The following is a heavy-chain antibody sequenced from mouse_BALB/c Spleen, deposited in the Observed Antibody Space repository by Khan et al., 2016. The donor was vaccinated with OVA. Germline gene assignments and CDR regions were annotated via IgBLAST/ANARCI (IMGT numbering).Heavy chain of an antibody. Sequence: VQLKESGPGLVAPSQTLSITCTVSGFSLSNYGVHWVRQPPGKGLEWLGVIWAGGSTNHNSALMSRLSISKDEPKSPVFLKLNSLQTEDTAMYYCARAVYNGAWFAYWGQGTLVTVSA. J-gene: IGHJ3*01. CDR3: ARAVYNGAWFAY. CDR1: GFSLSNYG. D-gene: IGHD1-3*01. CDR2: IWAGGST. V-gene: IGHV2-9*02.